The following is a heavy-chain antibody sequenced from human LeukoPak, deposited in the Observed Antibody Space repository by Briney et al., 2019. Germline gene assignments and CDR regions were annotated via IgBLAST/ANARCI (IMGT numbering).Heavy chain of an antibody. V-gene: IGHV3-21*06. CDR2: ISGSSRYI. CDR1: TFTFSNYT. D-gene: IGHD3-3*01. CDR3: ARVNSALVVSLEGSWAGSLGFDH. J-gene: IGHJ4*02. Sequence: GGSLRLSCAASTFTFSNYTLTWVRQSPGKGLDWVSSISGSSRYIHYSDSVKGRFTISRDNAKNSLYLQMDSLTADDTAVYYCARVNSALVVSLEGSWAGSLGFDHWGQGTLVTVSS.